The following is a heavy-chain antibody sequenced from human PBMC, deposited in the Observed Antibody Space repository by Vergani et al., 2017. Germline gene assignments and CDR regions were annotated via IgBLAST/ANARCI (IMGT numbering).Heavy chain of an antibody. CDR3: ARDLVIRTYYYYYGMDV. D-gene: IGHD2-21*01. CDR2: IWYDGSNK. V-gene: IGHV3-33*01. CDR1: GFTFSSYG. Sequence: QVQLVESGGGVVQPGRSLRLSCAASGFTFSSYGMHWVRQAPGKGLEWVAVIWYDGSNKYYEDSVKGRFTISRDNSKNTLYLQMNSLRAEDTAVYYCARDLVIRTYYYYYGMDVWGQGTTVTVSS. J-gene: IGHJ6*02.